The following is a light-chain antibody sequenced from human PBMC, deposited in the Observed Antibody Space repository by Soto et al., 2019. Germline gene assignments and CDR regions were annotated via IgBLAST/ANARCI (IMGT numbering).Light chain of an antibody. Sequence: EIVLTQSPATLSLSPGERVTLSCRASQSVSSYLAWYQQKPGQAPRLLIYDASNRATGIPARFSGSGSGTDFTLTISSLEPEDFAVYYCQQRSNWPLVTFGGGTKVEI. J-gene: IGKJ4*01. V-gene: IGKV3-11*01. CDR3: QQRSNWPLVT. CDR2: DAS. CDR1: QSVSSY.